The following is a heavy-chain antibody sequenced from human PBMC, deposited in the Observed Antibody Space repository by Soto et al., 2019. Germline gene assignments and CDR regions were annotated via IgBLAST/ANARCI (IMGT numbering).Heavy chain of an antibody. J-gene: IGHJ5*02. CDR3: ATSMRHTLNP. CDR2: INQDGSDQ. CDR1: GFTFSSHW. Sequence: EVQVVESGGGLVQPGGSLRLSCAASGFTFSSHWRTWVRQVPGKGLEWVANINQDGSDQYYVDSVKGRFTISRDNAKNSLCLHMNSRRVEDTAVYYCATSMRHTLNPWGQGPLVTVSS. V-gene: IGHV3-7*01. D-gene: IGHD2-8*01.